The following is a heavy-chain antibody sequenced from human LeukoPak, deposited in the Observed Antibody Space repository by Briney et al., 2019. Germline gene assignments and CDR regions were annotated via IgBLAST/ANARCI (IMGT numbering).Heavy chain of an antibody. CDR1: GFAFSTYT. CDR3: ARGSYFDY. Sequence: GGSLRLSCAASGFAFSTYTLNWVRQAPGKGLEWLSYISAGGGTIYYVDSVKGRFTVSRDNAKNSLYLQMNSLRDEDTAVYYCARGSYFDYWGQGTLVTVSS. CDR2: ISAGGGTI. J-gene: IGHJ4*02. V-gene: IGHV3-48*02.